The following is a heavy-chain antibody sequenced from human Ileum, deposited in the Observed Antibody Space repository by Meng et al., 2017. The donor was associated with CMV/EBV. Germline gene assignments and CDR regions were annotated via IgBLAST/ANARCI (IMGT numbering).Heavy chain of an antibody. CDR1: GFAFGTCW. D-gene: IGHD3-16*01. V-gene: IGHV3-74*01. J-gene: IGHJ4*02. CDR2: ISGDGSST. CDR3: VSRHPKGGFFDD. Sequence: SCAASGFAFGTCWVHWVRQVPEKGLVWVSRISGDGSSTNYADSVKSRFTISRDNAKNTLYLQMSSLRAEDTAVYYCVSRHPKGGFFDDWGQGTLVTVSS.